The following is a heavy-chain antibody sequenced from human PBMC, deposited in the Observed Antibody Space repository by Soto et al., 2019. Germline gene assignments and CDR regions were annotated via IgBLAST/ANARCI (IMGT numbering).Heavy chain of an antibody. D-gene: IGHD2-15*01. V-gene: IGHV4-30-4*01. Sequence: SETLSLTCTVSVGSISSGDYYWSWIRQPPGKGLEWIGYIYYSGSTYYNPSLKSRVTISVDTSKNQFSLKLSSVTAADTAVYYCARYCSGGSCYEGRSSLFDYWGQGTLVTVSS. CDR3: ARYCSGGSCYEGRSSLFDY. J-gene: IGHJ4*02. CDR2: IYYSGST. CDR1: VGSISSGDYY.